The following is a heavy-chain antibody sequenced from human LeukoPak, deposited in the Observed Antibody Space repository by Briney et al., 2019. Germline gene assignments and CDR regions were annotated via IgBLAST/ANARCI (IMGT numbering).Heavy chain of an antibody. CDR2: ISSSGSTI. V-gene: IGHV3-48*03. J-gene: IGHJ4*02. CDR1: GFTFSSYE. D-gene: IGHD1-26*01. CDR3: ARAPGRAEYYFDY. Sequence: GGSLRLSCAACGFTFSSYEMNWVRQAPGKGLEWVSYISSSGSTIYYADSVKGRFTISRDNAKNSLYLQMNSLRAEDTAVYYCARAPGRAEYYFDYWGQGTLVTVSS.